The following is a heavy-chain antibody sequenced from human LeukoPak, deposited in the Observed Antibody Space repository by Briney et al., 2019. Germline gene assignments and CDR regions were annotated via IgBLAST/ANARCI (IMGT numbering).Heavy chain of an antibody. D-gene: IGHD2-15*01. CDR2: ISSSSSTI. Sequence: GGSLRLSCTTSGFTFSTYSMNWVRQAPGKGLEWVSYISSSSSTIYYADSVKGRFTISRDNAKNSLYLQMNSLRAEDTAAYYCARDEGGYWGQGTLVTVSS. J-gene: IGHJ4*02. CDR3: ARDEGGY. CDR1: GFTFSTYS. V-gene: IGHV3-48*04.